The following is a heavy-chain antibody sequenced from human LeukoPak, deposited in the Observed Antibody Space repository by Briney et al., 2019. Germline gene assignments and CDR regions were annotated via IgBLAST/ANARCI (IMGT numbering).Heavy chain of an antibody. CDR2: INPNSGGT. V-gene: IGHV1-2*02. CDR3: ARDLYGGNSEFYFDY. Sequence: ASVKVSCKASGYTFTGYYMHWVRQAPGQRLEGMEWINPNSGGTNYAQKFQGRVTITRDKSISTDYMELSRLRSDDTAVYYCARDLYGGNSEFYFDYWGQGTLVTVSS. CDR1: GYTFTGYY. J-gene: IGHJ4*02. D-gene: IGHD4-23*01.